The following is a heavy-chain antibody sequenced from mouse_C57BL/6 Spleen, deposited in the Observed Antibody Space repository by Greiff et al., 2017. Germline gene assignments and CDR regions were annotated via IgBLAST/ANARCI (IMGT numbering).Heavy chain of an antibody. D-gene: IGHD2-14*01. V-gene: IGHV1-82*01. CDR1: GYAFSSSW. Sequence: QVQLQQSGPELVKPGASVKISCKASGYAFSSSWMNWVKQRPGKGLEWIGRIYPGDGDTNYNGKFKGKATLTADKSSSTAYMQLSSLTSDDSAVYFCARKPYRGYAMDYWGQGTSVTVSS. CDR3: ARKPYRGYAMDY. CDR2: IYPGDGDT. J-gene: IGHJ4*01.